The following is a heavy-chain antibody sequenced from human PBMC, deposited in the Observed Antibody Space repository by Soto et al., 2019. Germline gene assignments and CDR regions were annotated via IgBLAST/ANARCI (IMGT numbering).Heavy chain of an antibody. CDR1: IGSISGYY. D-gene: IGHD3-10*01. J-gene: IGHJ4*02. V-gene: IGHV4-59*01. CDR2: ISYSGST. Sequence: PSETLSLTCTVSIGSISGYYWNWIRQPPGKGLEWIGYISYSGSTNYNPSLKSRVTMSLDTSKNQFSLNLSSVTAADTAVYYCARAGVNSGIFDYWGQGNLVTVSS. CDR3: ARAGVNSGIFDY.